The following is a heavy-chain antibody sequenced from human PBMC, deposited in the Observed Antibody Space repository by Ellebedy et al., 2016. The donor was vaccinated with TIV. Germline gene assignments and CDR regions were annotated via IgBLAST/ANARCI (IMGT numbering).Heavy chain of an antibody. CDR1: GFTFRSYG. D-gene: IGHD2-8*01. V-gene: IGHV3-30*18. Sequence: GGSLRLXXAASGFTFRSYGMNWVRQAPGEGLEWVAVISYDGRNKKYADSVKGRFSISRDNSKDTLYLQMNSLRVEDSAVYYCAKVGVAVYCSNDNCLNWYFDVWGRGTLVSVSS. CDR3: AKVGVAVYCSNDNCLNWYFDV. J-gene: IGHJ2*01. CDR2: ISYDGRNK.